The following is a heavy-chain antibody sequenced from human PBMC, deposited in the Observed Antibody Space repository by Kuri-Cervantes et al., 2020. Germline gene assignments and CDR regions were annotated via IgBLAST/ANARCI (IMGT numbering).Heavy chain of an antibody. V-gene: IGHV1-2*02. J-gene: IGHJ5*02. CDR1: GYTFTGYY. CDR3: ARDLPDPRTRQPWFDP. D-gene: IGHD1-1*01. Sequence: ASVKVSCKASGYTFTGYYMHWVRQAPGQGLEWMGWINPNSGGTNYAQKLQGRVTVTTDTSTSTAYMELRSLRSDDTAVYFCARDLPDPRTRQPWFDPWGQGTLVTVSS. CDR2: INPNSGGT.